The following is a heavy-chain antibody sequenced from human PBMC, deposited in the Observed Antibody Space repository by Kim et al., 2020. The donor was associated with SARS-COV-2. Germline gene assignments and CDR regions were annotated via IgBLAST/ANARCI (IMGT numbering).Heavy chain of an antibody. CDR2: IYHSGTT. D-gene: IGHD3-16*01. Sequence: SETLSLTCAVSGGSISSGGYSWSWIRQPPGKGLEWIGYIYHSGTTYYNPSLKSRVTISVDRSKNHFSLKLSSVTAADAAVYYCARAYPGGLGFDPWGQGTLVTVSS. V-gene: IGHV4-30-2*01. CDR3: ARAYPGGLGFDP. J-gene: IGHJ5*02. CDR1: GGSISSGGYS.